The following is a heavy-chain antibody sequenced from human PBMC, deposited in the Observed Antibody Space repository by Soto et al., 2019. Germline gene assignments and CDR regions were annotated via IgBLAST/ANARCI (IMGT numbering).Heavy chain of an antibody. Sequence: ASVKVSWNASGYTFTSYGMSWVRQAPGQGHQWMGWISAYNCNTNYAQKLQGRVTMTTATSTSTAYMELRSLRSDDTAVYYCARDRYSSSTCCYGRGWFYPWAQGILVT. V-gene: IGHV1-18*04. D-gene: IGHD2-2*01. CDR2: ISAYNCNT. CDR3: ARDRYSSSTCCYGRGWFYP. CDR1: GYTFTSYG. J-gene: IGHJ5*02.